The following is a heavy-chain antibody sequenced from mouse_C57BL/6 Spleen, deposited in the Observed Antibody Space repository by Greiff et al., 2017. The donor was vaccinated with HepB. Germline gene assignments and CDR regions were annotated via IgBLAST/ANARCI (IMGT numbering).Heavy chain of an antibody. CDR3: ARALTMITRYFDY. CDR2: INPGSGGT. CDR1: GYAFTNYL. D-gene: IGHD2-4*01. V-gene: IGHV1-54*01. Sequence: QVHVKQSGAELVRPGTSVKVSCKASGYAFTNYLIEWVKQRPGQGLEWIGVINPGSGGTNHNEKFKGKETLTADKSSSTAYMQLSSLTSEDSAVYFCARALTMITRYFDYWGQGTTLTVSS. J-gene: IGHJ2*01.